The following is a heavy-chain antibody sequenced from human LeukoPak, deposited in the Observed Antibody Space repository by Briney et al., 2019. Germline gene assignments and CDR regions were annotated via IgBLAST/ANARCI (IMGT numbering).Heavy chain of an antibody. CDR2: IYTPGST. J-gene: IGHJ4*02. Sequence: PSETLSLTCTVSGGSISSYHWSWIRQPAGKGLEWIGHIYTPGSTKYNPSLKSRVTMSVDTSKNQFSLKLSSVTAADTAVYYCARDVYEQWLPGAFDYWGQGTLVTVSS. CDR1: GGSISSYH. D-gene: IGHD6-19*01. CDR3: ARDVYEQWLPGAFDY. V-gene: IGHV4-4*07.